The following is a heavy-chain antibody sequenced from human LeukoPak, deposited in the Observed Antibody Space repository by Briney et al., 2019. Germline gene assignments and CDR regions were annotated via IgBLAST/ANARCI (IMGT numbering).Heavy chain of an antibody. CDR3: ARAGLWGGYYMDV. CDR2: ISDDGNKK. CDR1: GFPFSSFA. V-gene: IGHV3-30*03. Sequence: PGTSLKLSCAASGFPFSSFAIHWVRQAPGKGLEWVAAISDDGNKKYYADSVKGRFTISRDNSKNTLFLQMSTLRVEDTAVYYCARAGLWGGYYMDVWGKGTTVTVSS. D-gene: IGHD7-27*01. J-gene: IGHJ6*03.